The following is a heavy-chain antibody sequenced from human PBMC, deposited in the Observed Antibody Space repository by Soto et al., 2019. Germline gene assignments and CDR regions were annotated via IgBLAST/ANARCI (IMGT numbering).Heavy chain of an antibody. CDR3: ARPDGDYSSPWCFHV. V-gene: IGHV1-69*01. D-gene: IGHD2-21*01. J-gene: IGHJ2*01. CDR1: GGNFNTYT. CDR2: IIPVINTA. Sequence: QVQLVQSGAEVKKPGSSVRVSCEASGGNFNTYTISWVRQAPGQGLEWLGGIIPVINTAYYAEKFQDRLTITADDSTSTVHLALNNLRSNDTALYYCARPDGDYSSPWCFHVWGRGTPVTVSS.